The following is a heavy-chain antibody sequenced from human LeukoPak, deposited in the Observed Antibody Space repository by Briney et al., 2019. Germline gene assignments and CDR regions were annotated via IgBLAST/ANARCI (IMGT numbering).Heavy chain of an antibody. Sequence: ASVKVSCTASGYTFTGHYIHWVRQAPGEGLEWMGWINTNTGNPTYAQGFTGRYVFSLDTSVSTAYLQISGLRADDTAVYYCGRDPRLGIRGYTYGYIDYWGQGTLVTVSS. CDR2: INTNTGNP. CDR1: GYTFTGHY. D-gene: IGHD5-18*01. CDR3: GRDPRLGIRGYTYGYIDY. V-gene: IGHV7-4-1*02. J-gene: IGHJ4*02.